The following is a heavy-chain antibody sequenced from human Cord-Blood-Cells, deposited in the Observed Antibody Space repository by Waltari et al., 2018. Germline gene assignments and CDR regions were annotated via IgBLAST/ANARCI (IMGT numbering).Heavy chain of an antibody. CDR2: IYYSGST. J-gene: IGHJ4*02. Sequence: QVQLQESGPGLVKPSETLSLTCTVSGGSISSYYWSWIRQPPGKGLGGVGYIYYSGSTTYNPSLKSRVTISVDTSKNQFSLKLSSVTTADTAVYYCARQSGLFFDYWGQGTLVTVSS. CDR1: GGSISSYY. CDR3: ARQSGLFFDY. V-gene: IGHV4-59*08. D-gene: IGHD3-10*01.